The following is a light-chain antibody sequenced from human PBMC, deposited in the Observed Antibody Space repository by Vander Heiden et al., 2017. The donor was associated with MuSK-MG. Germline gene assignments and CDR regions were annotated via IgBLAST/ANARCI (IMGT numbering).Light chain of an antibody. Sequence: SYELTQPLSLSVALGQTTRITCGGDNMGGKNVHWYQQKPGQAPVLVSYRDNNRPSGIPERLYGANSGTTDKMKINRAQAGEEADESCTVWETGVAGVGGGTKLPVL. CDR2: RDN. J-gene: IGLJ2*01. CDR1: NMGGKN. CDR3: TVWETGVAG. V-gene: IGLV3-9*01.